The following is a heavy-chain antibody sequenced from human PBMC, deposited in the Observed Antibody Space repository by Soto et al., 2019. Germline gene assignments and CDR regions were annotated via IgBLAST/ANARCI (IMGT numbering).Heavy chain of an antibody. Sequence: QVQLQESGPGLVKPSQTLSLTCTVSGGSIRSGGYYWSWIRQHPGKGLESIGYIYYSGSTYYNPYLTSRVTISVDTSKNQFSLKLSAVTAADTAVYYCARDKVTVTTRSRYFDDWGQGTLVTVSS. V-gene: IGHV4-31*03. CDR2: IYYSGST. D-gene: IGHD4-17*01. CDR1: GGSIRSGGYY. J-gene: IGHJ4*02. CDR3: ARDKVTVTTRSRYFDD.